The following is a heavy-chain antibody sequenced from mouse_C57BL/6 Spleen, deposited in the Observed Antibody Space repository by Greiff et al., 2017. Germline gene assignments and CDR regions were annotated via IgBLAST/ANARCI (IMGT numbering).Heavy chain of an antibody. Sequence: VKLVASGAELVRPGASVTLSCKASGYTFTDYELHWVKQTPVHGLEWIGAIDPETGGTAYNQKFKGKAILTADKSSSTAYMELRSLTSEDSAVYYCTRLYDGYPGWFAYWGQGTLVTVSA. D-gene: IGHD2-3*01. CDR3: TRLYDGYPGWFAY. CDR1: GYTFTDYE. CDR2: IDPETGGT. V-gene: IGHV1-15*01. J-gene: IGHJ3*01.